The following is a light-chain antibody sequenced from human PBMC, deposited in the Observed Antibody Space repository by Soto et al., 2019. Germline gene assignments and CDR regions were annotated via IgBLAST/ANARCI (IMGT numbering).Light chain of an antibody. CDR2: DAS. V-gene: IGKV3-11*01. CDR3: QQYGSSPWT. CDR1: QSVTKY. Sequence: EIVLTQSPATLSLSPGERATLSCRASQSVTKYIAWYQQKPGQAPRLLIYDASNRATGVPARFSGSGSGTDFTLTISSLEPEDFAVYYCQQYGSSPWTFGQGTKVEIK. J-gene: IGKJ1*01.